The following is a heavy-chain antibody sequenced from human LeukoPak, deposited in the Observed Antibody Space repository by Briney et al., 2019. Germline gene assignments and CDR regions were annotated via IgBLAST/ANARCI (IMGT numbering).Heavy chain of an antibody. CDR3: ARGARYCTSTNCFID. CDR1: GFTFSSYS. Sequence: GGSLRLSCAVSGFTFSSYSMNWVRQAPGKGLEWVSCISSSSSYIYYADSVRGRFTISRDNAKNSLYLQMNSLRAEDTAVYYCARGARYCTSTNCFIDWGQGTLVTVSS. V-gene: IGHV3-21*01. D-gene: IGHD2-2*01. CDR2: ISSSSSYI. J-gene: IGHJ4*02.